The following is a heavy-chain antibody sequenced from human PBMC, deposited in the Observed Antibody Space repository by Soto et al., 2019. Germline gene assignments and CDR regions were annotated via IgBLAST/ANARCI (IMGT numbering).Heavy chain of an antibody. CDR2: INHSGNT. CDR1: GGSFSGYY. Sequence: SETLSLTCAVYGGSFSGYYWSWIRQPPGRGLEWIGEINHSGNTNYNPSLKSRVTISVDTSKNQFSLKLSSVTAADTAVYYCARGKVILRYYFYMDVWGKGTTVTVSS. V-gene: IGHV4-34*01. CDR3: ARGKVILRYYFYMDV. D-gene: IGHD2-15*01. J-gene: IGHJ6*03.